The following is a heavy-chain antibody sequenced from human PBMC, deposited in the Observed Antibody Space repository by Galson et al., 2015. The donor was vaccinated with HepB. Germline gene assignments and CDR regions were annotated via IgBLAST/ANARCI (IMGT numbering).Heavy chain of an antibody. J-gene: IGHJ4*02. V-gene: IGHV6-1*01. Sequence: CAISGDSVSSNSVAWDWIRQSPSRGLEWLARTYYRSRWYNDYAVSVKSRVIINPDTSKNQFSLQLNSVTPEDTAVYYCARTDCTGGICSRPFDYWGQGILVTVSS. D-gene: IGHD2-8*02. CDR3: ARTDCTGGICSRPFDY. CDR1: GDSVSSNSVA. CDR2: TYYRSRWYN.